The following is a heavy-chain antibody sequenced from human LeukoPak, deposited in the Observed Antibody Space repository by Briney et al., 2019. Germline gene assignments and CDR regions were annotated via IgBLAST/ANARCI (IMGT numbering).Heavy chain of an antibody. Sequence: PGGSLRLSCAASGFTFSSYAMSWVRQAPGKGLEWVSAISGSGGSTYYADSVKGRFTISRDNSKNTLYLQMSSLRDEDTAVYYCVAYNYYAGNNPFDYWGQGALVTVSS. D-gene: IGHD1/OR15-1a*01. CDR3: VAYNYYAGNNPFDY. CDR1: GFTFSSYA. J-gene: IGHJ4*02. CDR2: ISGSGGST. V-gene: IGHV3-23*01.